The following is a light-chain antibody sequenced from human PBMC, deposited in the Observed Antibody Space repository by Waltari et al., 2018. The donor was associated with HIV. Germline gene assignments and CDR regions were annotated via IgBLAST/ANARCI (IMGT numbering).Light chain of an antibody. V-gene: IGKV3-15*01. CDR1: ESVHSN. CDR3: QQYHKRHET. CDR2: AAS. Sequence: EILMTQSPATLSVSPGGGATRSCRASESVHSNLAWFQHKPGQAPRLLIYAASTRATGVPDRFSASGSGTDFTLTIRSLQSEDFAIYFCQQYHKRHETFGQGTKLEIK. J-gene: IGKJ2*01.